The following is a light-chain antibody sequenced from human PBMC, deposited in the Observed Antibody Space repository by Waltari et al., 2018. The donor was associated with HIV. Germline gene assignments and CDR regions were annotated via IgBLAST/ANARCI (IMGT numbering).Light chain of an antibody. J-gene: IGKJ2*01. CDR1: QSVSSN. CDR3: QQYNNWLYT. CDR2: GAS. V-gene: IGKV3-15*01. Sequence: EIVMTQSPATLSASPGERATLSCRASQSVSSNLAWYQQKPGQATRLLIYGASTRATGIPARFSGSGSGTEFTLTISSLQSEDFAVYYCQQYNNWLYTFGQGTKLEIK.